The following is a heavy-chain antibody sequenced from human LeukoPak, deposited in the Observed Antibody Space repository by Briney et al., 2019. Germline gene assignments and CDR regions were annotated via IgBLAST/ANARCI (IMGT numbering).Heavy chain of an antibody. V-gene: IGHV1-2*06. Sequence: ASVKVSCKASGYTFTGYYMHWVRQAPGQGLEWMARINPNSGGTNYAQKFQGRVTMTRDTSISTAYMELSRLRSDDTAVYYCARDGRLVGATGAPSYWGQGTLVTVSS. CDR2: INPNSGGT. CDR1: GYTFTGYY. D-gene: IGHD1-26*01. J-gene: IGHJ4*02. CDR3: ARDGRLVGATGAPSY.